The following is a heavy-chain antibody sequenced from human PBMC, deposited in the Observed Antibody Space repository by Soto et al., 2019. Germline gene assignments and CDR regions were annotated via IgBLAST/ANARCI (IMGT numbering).Heavy chain of an antibody. CDR2: IISIFGTA. CDR3: ASLAARGY. CDR1: GGTFSSYA. D-gene: IGHD6-6*01. J-gene: IGHJ4*02. Sequence: VASVKVSCKASGGTFSSYAISWVRQAPGQGLEWMGGIISIFGTANYAQKFQGRVTITADESTSTAYMELSSLRSEDTAVYYCASLAARGYWGQGTLVTVSS. V-gene: IGHV1-69*13.